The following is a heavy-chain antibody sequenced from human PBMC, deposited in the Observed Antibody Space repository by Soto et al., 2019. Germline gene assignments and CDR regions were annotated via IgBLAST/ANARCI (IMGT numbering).Heavy chain of an antibody. J-gene: IGHJ5*01. CDR1: GFIFSGSG. CDR2: VSNDGIRK. V-gene: IGHV3-30*03. Sequence: QVQLVESGGGVVQPGRSLRLPCAASGFIFSGSGMHWVRQAPGKGLEWVALVSNDGIRKYYGDSVKGRFTISRDNAENTLYLQMNSLRAEDTAVYYCARWGGGSMYDNSGKYDSWGQGTQVTVSS. CDR3: ARWGGGSMYDNSGKYDS. D-gene: IGHD3-22*01.